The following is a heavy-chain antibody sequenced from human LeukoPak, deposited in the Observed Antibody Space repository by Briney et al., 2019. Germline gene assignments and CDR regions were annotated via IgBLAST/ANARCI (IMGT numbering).Heavy chain of an antibody. D-gene: IGHD5-12*01. CDR2: ISAYNGNT. CDR3: ARDHSGYSGYVLHYNWFDP. CDR1: GYTFTSYG. V-gene: IGHV1-18*01. Sequence: ASVKVSCKASGYTFTSYGISWVRQAPGQGLEWMGWISAYNGNTNYAQKLQGRVTMTTDTSTSTAYMELRSLRSDDTAVYYCARDHSGYSGYVLHYNWFDPWGQGTLVTVFS. J-gene: IGHJ5*02.